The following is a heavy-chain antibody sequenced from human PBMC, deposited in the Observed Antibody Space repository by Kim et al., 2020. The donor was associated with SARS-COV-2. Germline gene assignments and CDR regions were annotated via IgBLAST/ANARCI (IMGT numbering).Heavy chain of an antibody. Sequence: GGSLRLSCAASGFTFDDYAMHWVRQAPGKGLEWVSGISWNSDTIGYADSLKGRFTISRDNAKNFLYLQMNSLRLEDTALYYCAKRDSGSSRHFDYWGQGTLVTVSS. CDR3: AKRDSGSSRHFDY. J-gene: IGHJ4*02. D-gene: IGHD1-26*01. CDR2: ISWNSDTI. CDR1: GFTFDDYA. V-gene: IGHV3-9*01.